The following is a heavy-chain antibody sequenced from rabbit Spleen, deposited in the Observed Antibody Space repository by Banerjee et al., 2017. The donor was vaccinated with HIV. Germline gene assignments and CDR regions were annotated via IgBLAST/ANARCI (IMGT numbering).Heavy chain of an antibody. CDR2: IDVVKSGRA. CDR1: GLDFSSNYW. Sequence: QEQLVESGGGLVQPEGSLTLTCKASGLDFSSNYWICWVRQAPGKGLEWIACIDVVKSGRAYYATWAKGRFTISKTSSTTVTLQMTSLTAADTATYFCARDAAGREDFNLWGQGTLVTVS. CDR3: ARDAAGREDFNL. J-gene: IGHJ4*01. V-gene: IGHV1S45*01. D-gene: IGHD4-2*01.